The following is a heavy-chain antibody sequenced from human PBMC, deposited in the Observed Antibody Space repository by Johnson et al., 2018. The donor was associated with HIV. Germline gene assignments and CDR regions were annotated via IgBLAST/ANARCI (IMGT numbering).Heavy chain of an antibody. CDR3: AKRGSSSWHDAFDI. CDR1: GFTFSSYA. D-gene: IGHD6-13*01. V-gene: IGHV3-30*04. Sequence: QVQLVESGGGLVQPGRSLRLSCAASGFTFSSYAMHWVRQAPGKGLEWVAVISYDGSNKYYADSVKGRFTISRDNSKNTLYLQMNSLRAEDTAVYYCAKRGSSSWHDAFDIWGQGTMVTVSS. J-gene: IGHJ3*02. CDR2: ISYDGSNK.